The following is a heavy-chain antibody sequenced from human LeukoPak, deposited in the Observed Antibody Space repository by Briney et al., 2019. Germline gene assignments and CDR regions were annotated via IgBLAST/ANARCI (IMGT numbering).Heavy chain of an antibody. CDR1: GFTFSTYW. Sequence: PGGSLRLSCAASGFTFSTYWMSWVRQAPGKGLEWVAFIKGDGSEKYYVDSVKGRFTISRDNAKNSLYLQMNSLRAEDTAVYYCARLRGGMEPYYYYYYMDVWGKGTTVTVSS. V-gene: IGHV3-7*01. D-gene: IGHD1-1*01. CDR3: ARLRGGMEPYYYYYYMDV. J-gene: IGHJ6*03. CDR2: IKGDGSEK.